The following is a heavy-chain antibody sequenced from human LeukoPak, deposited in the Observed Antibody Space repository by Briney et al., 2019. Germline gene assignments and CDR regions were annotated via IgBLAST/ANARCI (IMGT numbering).Heavy chain of an antibody. Sequence: ASVKVSCKASGCTFSSYAISWVRQAPGQGLEWMGGIIPIFGTANYAQKFQGRVTLTADEYTSTAYIDLSNLRSEDTAVCYCARTYYATLYYFDCWGQGTLVTVSS. V-gene: IGHV1-69*13. CDR2: IIPIFGTA. CDR3: ARTYYATLYYFDC. J-gene: IGHJ4*02. CDR1: GCTFSSYA. D-gene: IGHD2-2*01.